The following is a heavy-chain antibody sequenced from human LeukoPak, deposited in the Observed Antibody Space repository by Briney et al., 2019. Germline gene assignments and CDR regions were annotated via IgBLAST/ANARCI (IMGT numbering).Heavy chain of an antibody. CDR2: IYPGDSDT. J-gene: IGHJ6*02. D-gene: IGHD2-2*01. CDR1: GYTFTSHR. V-gene: IGHV5-51*01. Sequence: GESLKISCKGSGYTFTSHRIGWVRQMPGKGLEWMGIIYPGDSDTRYSPSFQGQVTISADKSISTAYLQWGSLKASDTAIYYCARLGYCSSASCYYGMDVWGQGTTVTVSS. CDR3: ARLGYCSSASCYYGMDV.